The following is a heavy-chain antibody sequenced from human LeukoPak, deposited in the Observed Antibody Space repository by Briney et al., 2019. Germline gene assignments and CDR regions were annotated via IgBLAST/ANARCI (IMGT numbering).Heavy chain of an antibody. CDR3: ARVRVVLGFRGGAWFDP. CDR2: INHSGST. D-gene: IGHD1-26*01. V-gene: IGHV4-34*01. J-gene: IGHJ5*02. Sequence: KTSETLSLTCAVYGGSFSGYYWSWIRQPPGKGLEWIGEINHSGSTNYNPSLKSRVTISVDTSKNQFSLKLSSVTAADTAVYYCARVRVVLGFRGGAWFDPWGQGTLVTVSS. CDR1: GGSFSGYY.